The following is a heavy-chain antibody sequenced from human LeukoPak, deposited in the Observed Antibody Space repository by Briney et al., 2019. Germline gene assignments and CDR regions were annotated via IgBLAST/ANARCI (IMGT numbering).Heavy chain of an antibody. J-gene: IGHJ4*02. D-gene: IGHD4/OR15-4a*01. CDR2: IFAGDRT. CDR1: GFSVSTNY. CDR3: AKARGDYGQPFDY. Sequence: PGGSLRLSCAASGFSVSTNYMSWVRQAPGKGLEWVSVIFAGDRTYYPDSVKGRFIISRDNSKNTLYLQMNSLRAEDTAVYYCAKARGDYGQPFDYWGQGTLVTVSS. V-gene: IGHV3-53*01.